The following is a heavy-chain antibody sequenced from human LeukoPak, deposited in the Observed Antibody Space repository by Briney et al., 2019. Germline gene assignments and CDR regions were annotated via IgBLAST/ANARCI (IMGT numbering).Heavy chain of an antibody. CDR2: INHSGST. D-gene: IGHD1-7*01. Sequence: PSETLSLTCAVYGGSFSGYYWSWIRQPPGKGLEWIGEINHSGSTNYNPSLKSRVTISVDTSKNQFSLKLSSVTAADTAVYYCARQTGTTYGYYYYYGMDVWGQGTTVTVSS. CDR1: GGSFSGYY. V-gene: IGHV4-34*01. J-gene: IGHJ6*02. CDR3: ARQTGTTYGYYYYYGMDV.